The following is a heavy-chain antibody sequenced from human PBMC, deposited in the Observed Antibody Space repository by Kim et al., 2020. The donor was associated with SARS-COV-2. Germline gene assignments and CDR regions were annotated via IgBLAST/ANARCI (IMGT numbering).Heavy chain of an antibody. J-gene: IGHJ6*02. V-gene: IGHV1-69*02. D-gene: IGHD1-26*01. CDR3: AGFLVGAATYGMDV. Sequence: AQKFQGRVTITADKSTSTAYMELSSLRSEDTAVYYCAGFLVGAATYGMDVWGQGTTVTVSS.